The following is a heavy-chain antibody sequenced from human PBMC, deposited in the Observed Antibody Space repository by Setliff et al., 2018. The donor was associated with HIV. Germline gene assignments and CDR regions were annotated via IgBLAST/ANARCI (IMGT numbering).Heavy chain of an antibody. CDR3: ARDYPYFCSSTSCSFLDY. V-gene: IGHV1-2*06. Sequence: GASVKVSCKTSGYTFPDYYLHWVRQAPGQGLEWMGRISPNSGGTNYAQKFQGRVTMTRDTSINTVYMELSSLRSDDTAVYYCARDYPYFCSSTSCSFLDYWGQGTLVTSP. D-gene: IGHD2-2*01. CDR2: ISPNSGGT. CDR1: GYTFPDYY. J-gene: IGHJ4*02.